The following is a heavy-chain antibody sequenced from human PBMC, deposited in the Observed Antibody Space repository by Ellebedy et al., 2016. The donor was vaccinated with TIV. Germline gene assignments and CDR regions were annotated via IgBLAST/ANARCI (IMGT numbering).Heavy chain of an antibody. V-gene: IGHV3-33*01. CDR2: IWSDGSNK. Sequence: GESLKISCVASGFTFSSYGMHWVRQAPGKGLEWVAVIWSDGSNKYYADSVKGRFTISRDNSKNTLYLQMNSLRAEDTAVYYCARGYSIAVAGTCWFDPWGQGTLVTVSS. CDR1: GFTFSSYG. J-gene: IGHJ5*02. CDR3: ARGYSIAVAGTCWFDP. D-gene: IGHD6-13*01.